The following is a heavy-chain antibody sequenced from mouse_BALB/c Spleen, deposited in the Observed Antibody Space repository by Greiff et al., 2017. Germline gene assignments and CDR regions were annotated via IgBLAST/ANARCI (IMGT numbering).Heavy chain of an antibody. CDR3: ARYPSYYGSSYRYFDV. D-gene: IGHD1-1*01. CDR2: INPSSGYT. Sequence: QVQLQQSGAELARPGASVKMSCKASGYTFTSYTMHWVKQRPGQGLEWIGYINPSSGYTNYNQKFKDKATLTADKSSSTAYMQLSSLTSEDSAVYYCARYPSYYGSSYRYFDVWGAGTTVTVSS. CDR1: GYTFTSYT. J-gene: IGHJ1*01. V-gene: IGHV1-4*01.